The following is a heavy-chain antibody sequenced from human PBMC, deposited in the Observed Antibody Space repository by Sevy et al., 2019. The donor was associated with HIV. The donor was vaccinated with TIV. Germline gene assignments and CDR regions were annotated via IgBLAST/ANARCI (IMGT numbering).Heavy chain of an antibody. CDR1: GDSISDYY. V-gene: IGHV4-59*01. CDR2: ISHSGST. Sequence: SETLSLTCNVSGDSISDYYWSWIRQSPWKGLEWIGYISHSGSTNHNPSLKRRVTLSADTSKNQISLKLTFVTAADTALYYCARGKVLTDYWGQGTLVTVSS. J-gene: IGHJ4*02. CDR3: ARGKVLTDY.